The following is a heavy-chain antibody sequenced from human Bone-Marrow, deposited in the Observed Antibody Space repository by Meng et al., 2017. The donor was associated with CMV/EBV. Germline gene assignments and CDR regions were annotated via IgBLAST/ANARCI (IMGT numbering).Heavy chain of an antibody. CDR1: GFTVSSNY. V-gene: IGHV3-66*02. D-gene: IGHD6-13*01. CDR2: IYSGGST. Sequence: SCAASGFTVSSNYMSWVRQAPGKGLEWVSVIYSGGSTYYADSVKGRFTISRDNSKNTLYLQMNSLRAEDTAVYYCARRGIAALNDAFDIWGQGTMVTVSS. J-gene: IGHJ3*02. CDR3: ARRGIAALNDAFDI.